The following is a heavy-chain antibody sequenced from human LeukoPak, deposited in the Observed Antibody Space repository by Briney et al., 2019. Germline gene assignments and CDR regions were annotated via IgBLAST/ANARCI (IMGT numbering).Heavy chain of an antibody. CDR3: ARSGPPYDYVWGSYRYYFDY. J-gene: IGHJ4*02. D-gene: IGHD3-16*02. CDR2: INHSGST. Sequence: SETLSLTCAVYGGSFSGYYWSWIRQPPGKGLEWIGEINHSGSTNYNPSLKSRVTISVDTSKNQFSLKLSSVTAADTAAYYCARSGPPYDYVWGSYRYYFDYWGQGTLVTVSS. V-gene: IGHV4-34*01. CDR1: GGSFSGYY.